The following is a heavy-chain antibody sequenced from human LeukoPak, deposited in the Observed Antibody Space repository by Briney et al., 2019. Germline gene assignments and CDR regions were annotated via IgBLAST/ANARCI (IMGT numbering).Heavy chain of an antibody. CDR2: IYYSGIT. Sequence: PSETLSLTCSVSGASISSSSYYWDWIRQPPGKGLEWIGSIYYSGITYHNPSLKSRVTISVDTSKNQFSLKLSSVTAADTAVYYCARLVEYDDYGPTARFDPWGQGTLVTVSS. CDR1: GASISSSSYY. V-gene: IGHV4-39*01. J-gene: IGHJ5*02. D-gene: IGHD4-17*01. CDR3: ARLVEYDDYGPTARFDP.